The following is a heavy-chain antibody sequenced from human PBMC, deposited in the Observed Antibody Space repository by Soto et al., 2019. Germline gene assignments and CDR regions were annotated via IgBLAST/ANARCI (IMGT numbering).Heavy chain of an antibody. Sequence: PGGSLRLSCAASGFTFDDYTMHWVRQAPGKGLEWVSYIGIGSSTKYYADSVKGRFTISRDNAKNSLYLQMNSLRAEDTAVYYCATYQSGSYFMDYWGQGSLVTVSS. CDR3: ATYQSGSYFMDY. J-gene: IGHJ4*02. CDR2: IGIGSSTK. CDR1: GFTFDDYT. D-gene: IGHD3-10*01. V-gene: IGHV3-48*01.